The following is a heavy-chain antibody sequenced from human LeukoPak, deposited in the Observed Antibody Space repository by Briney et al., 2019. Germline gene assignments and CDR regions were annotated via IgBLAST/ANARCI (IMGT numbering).Heavy chain of an antibody. Sequence: SETLSLTCTVSGGSISSYYWSWIRQPPGKGLEWIGYIYYSGSTNYNPSLKSRVTISVDTSKNHFSLKLSSVPAADTAVYYCATVASSSWYDWFDPWGQGTLVNVSS. V-gene: IGHV4-59*08. CDR3: ATVASSSWYDWFDP. D-gene: IGHD6-13*01. J-gene: IGHJ5*02. CDR1: GGSISSYY. CDR2: IYYSGST.